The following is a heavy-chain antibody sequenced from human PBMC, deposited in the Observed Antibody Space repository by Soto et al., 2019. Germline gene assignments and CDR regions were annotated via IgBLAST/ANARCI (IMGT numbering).Heavy chain of an antibody. CDR1: GFTFADYE. Sequence: KSGGSLRLSCTASGFTFADYEMNWFRQAPGKGLEWVSFIRSKDYGGAAHYAASVEDRFIISRDDSKSVSYLQMNSLRTEDTAVYYCARNSRVGESLPLNYYAMDVWGQGTTVTV. J-gene: IGHJ6*02. CDR3: ARNSRVGESLPLNYYAMDV. D-gene: IGHD3-10*01. V-gene: IGHV3-49*05. CDR2: IRSKDYGGAA.